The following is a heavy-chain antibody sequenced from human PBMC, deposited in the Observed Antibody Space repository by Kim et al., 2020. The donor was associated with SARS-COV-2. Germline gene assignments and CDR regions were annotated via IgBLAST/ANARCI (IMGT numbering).Heavy chain of an antibody. CDR3: ARDCYYDSSGYSWFDP. J-gene: IGHJ5*02. D-gene: IGHD3-22*01. V-gene: IGHV4-59*12. Sequence: SLKSRVTISVDTSKNQFSLKLSSVTAADTAVYYCARDCYYDSSGYSWFDPWGQGTLVTVSS.